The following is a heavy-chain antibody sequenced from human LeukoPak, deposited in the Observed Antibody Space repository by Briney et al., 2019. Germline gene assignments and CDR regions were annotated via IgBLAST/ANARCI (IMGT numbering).Heavy chain of an antibody. CDR1: GYTFTSYD. J-gene: IGHJ4*02. CDR3: ARHIIAAAGELYYFDY. D-gene: IGHD6-13*01. Sequence: GASVKVSRKASGYTFTSYDINWVRQATGQGLEWMGWMNPNSGNTGYAQKFQGRVTMTRNTSISTAYMELSSLRSEDTAVYYCARHIIAAAGELYYFDYWGQGTLVTVSS. CDR2: MNPNSGNT. V-gene: IGHV1-8*01.